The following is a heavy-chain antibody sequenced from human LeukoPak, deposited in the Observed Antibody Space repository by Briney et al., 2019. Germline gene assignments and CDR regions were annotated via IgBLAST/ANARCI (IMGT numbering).Heavy chain of an antibody. CDR3: ARHRLLGIAVAGTPDY. CDR1: GYSFTSYW. CDR2: IYPGDSDT. J-gene: IGHJ4*02. D-gene: IGHD6-19*01. Sequence: GESLKISCKGSGYSFTSYWIGWVRQMPGKGLEWMGTIYPGDSDTRYSPSFQGQVTISADKSISTAYLQWSSLKASDTAMYYCARHRLLGIAVAGTPDYWGQGTLVTVSS. V-gene: IGHV5-51*01.